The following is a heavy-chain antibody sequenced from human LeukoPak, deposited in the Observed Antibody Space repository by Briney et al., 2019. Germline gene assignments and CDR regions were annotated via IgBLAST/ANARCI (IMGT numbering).Heavy chain of an antibody. CDR1: GGSISSGDYY. CDR2: IYYSGST. J-gene: IGHJ6*03. Sequence: SETLSLTCTVSGGSISSGDYYWSWIRQPPGKGLEWIGYIYYSGSTYYNPSLKSRVTISVDTSKNQFSLKLSSVTAADTAVYYCAREVVLMVYANYYMDVWGKGTTVTVPS. V-gene: IGHV4-30-4*08. D-gene: IGHD2-8*01. CDR3: AREVVLMVYANYYMDV.